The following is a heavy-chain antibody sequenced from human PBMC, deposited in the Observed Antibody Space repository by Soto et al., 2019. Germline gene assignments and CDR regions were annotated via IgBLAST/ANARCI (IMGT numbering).Heavy chain of an antibody. CDR1: GGSISSSNW. CDR2: IYHSGST. Sequence: QVQLQESGPGLVKPSGTLSLTCAVSGGSISSSNWWSWVRQPPGKGLEWIGEIYHSGSTNYNPSLKSRVTISVYKSKNLFSLKMSSVTAADTAVYYCARADSSSSVRSWFDPWGQGTLVTVSS. CDR3: ARADSSSSVRSWFDP. J-gene: IGHJ5*02. D-gene: IGHD6-6*01. V-gene: IGHV4-4*02.